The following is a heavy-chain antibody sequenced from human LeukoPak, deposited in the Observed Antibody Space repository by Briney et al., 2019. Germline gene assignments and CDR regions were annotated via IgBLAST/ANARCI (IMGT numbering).Heavy chain of an antibody. CDR1: GFTFSDYY. CDR2: ISSSGSTI. J-gene: IGHJ6*02. CDR3: ARDTVGATTVYHYGMDV. D-gene: IGHD1-26*01. V-gene: IGHV3-11*01. Sequence: GGSLRLSCAASGFTFSDYYMSWIRQAPGKGLEWVSYISSSGSTIYYADSVKGRFTISRDNAKNSLYLQMNSLRAEDTAVYYCARDTVGATTVYHYGMDVWGQGTTVTVSS.